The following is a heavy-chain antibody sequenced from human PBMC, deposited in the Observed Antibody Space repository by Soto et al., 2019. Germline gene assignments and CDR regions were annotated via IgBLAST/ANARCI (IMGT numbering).Heavy chain of an antibody. CDR3: ARGCSSTSCPVFIDYYYGMDV. D-gene: IGHD2-2*01. CDR1: GGTFSSYA. Sequence: QVQLVQSGAEVKKPGSSVKVSCKASGGTFSSYAISWVRQAPGQGLEWMGGIIPIFGTANYAQKFQGRVTITADESTSTAYMELSSLRSEDTAAYYCARGCSSTSCPVFIDYYYGMDVWGQGTTVTVSS. J-gene: IGHJ6*02. CDR2: IIPIFGTA. V-gene: IGHV1-69*01.